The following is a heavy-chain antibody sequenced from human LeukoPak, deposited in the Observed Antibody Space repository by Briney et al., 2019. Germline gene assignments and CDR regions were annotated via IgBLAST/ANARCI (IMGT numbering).Heavy chain of an antibody. CDR3: AKDLGPTGAAWFDP. V-gene: IGHV3-7*03. CDR1: GFTFSSYW. Sequence: GGSLRLSCAASGFTFSSYWMSWVRQAPGKGLEWVANIKQDASEKYYVDSVKGRFTISRDNAKNSLYLQMNSLRTEDTAFYYCAKDLGPTGAAWFDPWGQGTLVTVSS. D-gene: IGHD1-14*01. CDR2: IKQDASEK. J-gene: IGHJ5*02.